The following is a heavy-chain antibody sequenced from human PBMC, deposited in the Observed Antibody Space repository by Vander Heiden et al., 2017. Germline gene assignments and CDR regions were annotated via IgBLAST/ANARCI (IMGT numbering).Heavy chain of an antibody. CDR3: ARVPYLDY. J-gene: IGHJ4*02. V-gene: IGHV4-34*01. D-gene: IGHD2-2*01. CDR2: INHSGST. CDR1: GGSFGGYY. Sequence: QGQLQQWGAGLLKPSETLALTCAVYGGSFGGYYWSWIRQPPGKGLEWIGEINHSGSTNYNPSLKSRVTISVDTSKNQFSLKLSSVTAADTAVYYCARVPYLDYWGQGTLVTVSS.